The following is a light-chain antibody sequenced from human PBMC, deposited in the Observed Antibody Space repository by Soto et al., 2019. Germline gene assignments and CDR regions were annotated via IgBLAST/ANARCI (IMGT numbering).Light chain of an antibody. Sequence: QSALTQPASVSGSPGQSITISCTGTSSDVGDYNYVSWYQQHPGKAPKLMIYEVKNRPSGVSNRFSGSKSGNMASLTISGLQAEDEADYYCSSYTSSSTAVFGTGTKVTVL. J-gene: IGLJ1*01. V-gene: IGLV2-14*01. CDR2: EVK. CDR3: SSYTSSSTAV. CDR1: SSDVGDYNY.